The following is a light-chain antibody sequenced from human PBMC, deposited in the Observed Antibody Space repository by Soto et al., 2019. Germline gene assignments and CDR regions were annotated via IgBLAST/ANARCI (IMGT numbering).Light chain of an antibody. CDR1: QSVSSK. Sequence: EIVMTQSPATLSVSPGERATLSCRASQSVSSKLAWYQQKPGQAPRLLIYGASSRATGIPDRFSGSGSGTDFTLTISRLEPEDFAVYYCQKYGSSPINCGQGTRLGIK. J-gene: IGKJ5*01. CDR2: GAS. CDR3: QKYGSSPIN. V-gene: IGKV3-20*01.